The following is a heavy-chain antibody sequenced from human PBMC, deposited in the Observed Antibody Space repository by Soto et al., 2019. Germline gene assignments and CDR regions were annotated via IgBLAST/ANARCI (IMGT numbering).Heavy chain of an antibody. D-gene: IGHD1-26*01. J-gene: IGHJ2*01. CDR3: ARGGSLYWYFDL. V-gene: IGHV1-3*01. CDR1: GYTFTSYA. CDR2: INAGNGNT. Sequence: GASVKVSCKASGYTFTSYAMHWVRQAPGQRLEWMGWINAGNGNTKYSQKFQGRVTITRDTSASTAYMELSSLRSEDTAVYYCARGGSLYWYFDLGGGGTLVTVSS.